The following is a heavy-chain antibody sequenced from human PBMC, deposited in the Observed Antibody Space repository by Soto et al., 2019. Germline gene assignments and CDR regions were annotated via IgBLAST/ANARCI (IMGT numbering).Heavy chain of an antibody. J-gene: IGHJ4*02. CDR1: GFTFSHHS. V-gene: IGHV3-21*01. Sequence: EGSPKISRAASGFTFSHHSMTWVRQAPGKGLEWVSSISSSSSFILYADSVKGRFTISRDNAKNSLYLQMNSLRVDDTAVYYCARPTMVTASYFDFWGQGIMVT. CDR2: ISSSSSFI. D-gene: IGHD4-17*01. CDR3: ARPTMVTASYFDF.